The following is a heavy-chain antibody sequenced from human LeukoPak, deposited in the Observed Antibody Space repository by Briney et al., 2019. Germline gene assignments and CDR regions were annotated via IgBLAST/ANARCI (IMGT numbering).Heavy chain of an antibody. D-gene: IGHD3-10*01. CDR3: ARVLMVRGVFFDY. CDR2: ISSSSSYT. J-gene: IGHJ4*02. CDR1: GFTFSDYY. Sequence: GESLRLSCAASGFTFSDYYMSWIRQAPGKGLEWVSYISSSSSYTNYADSVKGRFTISRDNAKNSLYLQMNGLRAEDTAVYYCARVLMVRGVFFDYWGQGTLVTVSS. V-gene: IGHV3-11*05.